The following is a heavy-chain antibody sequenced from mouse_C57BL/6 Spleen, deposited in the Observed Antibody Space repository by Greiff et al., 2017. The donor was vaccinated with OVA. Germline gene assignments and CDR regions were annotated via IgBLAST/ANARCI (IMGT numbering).Heavy chain of an antibody. J-gene: IGHJ2*01. Sequence: EVQLQESGPELVKPGASVKISCKASGYSFTGYYMNWVKQSPEKSLEWIGEINPSTGGTTYNQKFKAKATLTVDKSSSTAYMQLKSLTSEDSAVYYCARKSSGYDYWGQGTTRTVSS. CDR1: GYSFTGYY. V-gene: IGHV1-42*01. D-gene: IGHD3-2*02. CDR2: INPSTGGT. CDR3: ARKSSGYDY.